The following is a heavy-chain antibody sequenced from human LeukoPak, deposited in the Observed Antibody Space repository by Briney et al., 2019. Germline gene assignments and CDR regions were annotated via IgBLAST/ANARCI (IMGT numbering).Heavy chain of an antibody. V-gene: IGHV1-46*01. CDR1: GYTFTGYY. Sequence: ASVKVSCKASGYTFTGYYMHWVRQAPGQGLEWMGIINPSGGSTSYAQKFQGRVTMTRDMSTSTDYMELISLRSEDTAVYCCARDNSVGDTAWWFDPWGQGTLVTVSS. CDR2: INPSGGST. CDR3: ARDNSVGDTAWWFDP. D-gene: IGHD1-26*01. J-gene: IGHJ5*02.